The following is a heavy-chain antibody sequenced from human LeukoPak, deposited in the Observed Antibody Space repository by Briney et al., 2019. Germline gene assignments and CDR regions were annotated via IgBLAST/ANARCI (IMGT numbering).Heavy chain of an antibody. V-gene: IGHV3-30*02. Sequence: GRSLRLSCAASGFTFSSYGMHWVRQAPGKGMEWVAFIRYDGSNKNYADSVKGRFTISRDNSRNTLYLQMNSLRAEDTAVYYCAKDVGTWYLPWGQGTLVTVSS. CDR3: AKDVGTWYLP. CDR1: GFTFSSYG. J-gene: IGHJ4*02. D-gene: IGHD6-13*01. CDR2: IRYDGSNK.